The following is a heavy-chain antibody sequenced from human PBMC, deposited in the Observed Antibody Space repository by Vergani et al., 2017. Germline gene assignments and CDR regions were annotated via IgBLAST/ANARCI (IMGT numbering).Heavy chain of an antibody. Sequence: QLQLQESGPGLVKPSETLSLTCTVSGGSISSNNYYWGWIRQPPGKGLEWIGSFSSSGSTNYNPSLKSRVTISVDTSKNQFSLKLSSVTAADTAVYYCARDDIAVAGPHYYYYMDVWGKGTTVTVSS. J-gene: IGHJ6*03. CDR1: GGSISSNNYY. CDR2: FSSSGST. CDR3: ARDDIAVAGPHYYYYMDV. D-gene: IGHD6-19*01. V-gene: IGHV4-39*07.